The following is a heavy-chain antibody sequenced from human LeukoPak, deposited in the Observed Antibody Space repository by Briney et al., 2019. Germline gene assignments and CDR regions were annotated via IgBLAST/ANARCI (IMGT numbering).Heavy chain of an antibody. CDR3: ATPRYYYGSGSRGYYYGMDV. J-gene: IGHJ6*02. V-gene: IGHV1-69*04. CDR1: GGTFSSYA. CDR2: IIPILGIA. D-gene: IGHD3-10*01. Sequence: GASVKVSCKASGGTFSSYAISWVRQAPGQGLEWMGRIIPILGIANYAQKFQGRVTITVDKSTSTAYMELSSLRSEDTAVYYCATPRYYYGSGSRGYYYGMDVWGQGTTVTVSS.